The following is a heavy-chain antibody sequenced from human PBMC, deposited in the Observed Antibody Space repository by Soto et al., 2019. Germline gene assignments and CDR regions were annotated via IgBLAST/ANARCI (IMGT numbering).Heavy chain of an antibody. CDR2: VSTSGRST. J-gene: IGHJ4*02. CDR3: VKQAHGLDGVAFDY. V-gene: IGHV3-64D*06. CDR1: GFIFSEST. Sequence: GGSLRLSCSASGFIFSESTIYWVRQVPGKGLEAISAVSTSGRSTYYADSVKDRFTISRDNSKNTLLLQMGSLRPEDTAIYYCVKQAHGLDGVAFDYWGQGTQVTVSS. D-gene: IGHD2-15*01.